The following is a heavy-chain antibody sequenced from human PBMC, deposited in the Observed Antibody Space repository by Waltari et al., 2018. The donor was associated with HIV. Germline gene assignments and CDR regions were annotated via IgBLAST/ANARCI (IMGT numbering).Heavy chain of an antibody. J-gene: IGHJ5*02. V-gene: IGHV3-33*01. CDR2: ILYDGSNK. CDR3: ARDGIAAASGWFDP. Sequence: QVQLVEYGGGVVQPGRSLRSSWAAIGFTFTSYAMHWVRQAPGKGLEWVAVILYDGSNKYYADSVKGRFTISRDNSKNTLYLQMNSLRAEDTAVYYCARDGIAAASGWFDPWGQGTLVTVSS. CDR1: GFTFTSYA. D-gene: IGHD6-13*01.